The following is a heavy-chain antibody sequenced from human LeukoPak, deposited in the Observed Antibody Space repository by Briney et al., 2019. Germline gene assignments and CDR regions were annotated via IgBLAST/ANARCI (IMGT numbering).Heavy chain of an antibody. D-gene: IGHD5-18*01. CDR1: GFTFSSYA. CDR2: ISGSGGST. Sequence: GRSLRLSCAASGFTFSSYAMSWVRQAPGKGLEWVSAISGSGGSTYYADSVKGRFTISRDNSKNTLYLQMNSLRAEDTAVYYCAKDTGAGIQLSERVFGWFDPWGQGTLVTVSS. CDR3: AKDTGAGIQLSERVFGWFDP. J-gene: IGHJ5*02. V-gene: IGHV3-23*01.